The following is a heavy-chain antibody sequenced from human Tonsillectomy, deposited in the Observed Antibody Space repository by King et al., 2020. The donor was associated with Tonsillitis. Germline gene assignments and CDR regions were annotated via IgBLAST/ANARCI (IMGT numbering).Heavy chain of an antibody. Sequence: QLQESGPGLVKPSETLSLTCTVSGGSISSSSYYWGWIRQPPGKGLEWIGSIYYSGSTYYNPSLKSRVTISVDTSKNQFSLKLSSVTAADTAVYYCARQGMGDYDFWSGYSYYFDYWGKGTLVTVSS. V-gene: IGHV4-39*01. CDR1: GGSISSSSYY. CDR2: IYYSGST. D-gene: IGHD3-3*01. J-gene: IGHJ4*02. CDR3: ARQGMGDYDFWSGYSYYFDY.